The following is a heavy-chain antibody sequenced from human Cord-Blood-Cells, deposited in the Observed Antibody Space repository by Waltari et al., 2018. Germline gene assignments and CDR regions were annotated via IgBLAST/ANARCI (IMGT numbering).Heavy chain of an antibody. D-gene: IGHD6-13*01. CDR3: ARPRYSSSWYVDY. Sequence: QLQLQESGPGLVKPSETLSLTCTVSGGSISSSSSYWGWIRQPPGKGLELIGSIYYSGSTYYNPSLKSRVTISVDTSKNQFSLKLSSVTAADTAVYYCARPRYSSSWYVDYWGQGTLVTVSS. V-gene: IGHV4-39*01. CDR2: IYYSGST. CDR1: GGSISSSSSY. J-gene: IGHJ4*02.